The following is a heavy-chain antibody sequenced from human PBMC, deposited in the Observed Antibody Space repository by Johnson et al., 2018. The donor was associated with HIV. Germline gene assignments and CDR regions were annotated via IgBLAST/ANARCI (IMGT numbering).Heavy chain of an antibody. Sequence: VQLVESGGGLVQPGGSLRLSCAASGFTFSSYCMSWVRQAPGKGLEWVANIKQDGSEKYYVDSVKGRFTISRDNAKNSLYLQMNSLRAEDTAVYYCARKGWASSMLNAFYIWGQGTMVTVSS. D-gene: IGHD3-10*02. V-gene: IGHV3-7*01. J-gene: IGHJ3*02. CDR1: GFTFSSYC. CDR3: ARKGWASSMLNAFYI. CDR2: IKQDGSEK.